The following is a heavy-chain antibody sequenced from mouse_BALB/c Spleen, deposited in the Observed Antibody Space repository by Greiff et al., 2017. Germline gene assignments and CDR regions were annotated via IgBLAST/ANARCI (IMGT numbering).Heavy chain of an antibody. Sequence: QVQLKQSGAELMKPGASVKISCKATGYTFSSYWIEWVKQRPGHGLEWIGEILPGSGSTNYNEKFKGKATFTADTSSNTAYMQLSSLTSEDSAVYYCARSGNYFAYWGQGTLVTVSA. J-gene: IGHJ3*01. V-gene: IGHV1-9*01. D-gene: IGHD2-1*01. CDR3: ARSGNYFAY. CDR1: GYTFSSYW. CDR2: ILPGSGST.